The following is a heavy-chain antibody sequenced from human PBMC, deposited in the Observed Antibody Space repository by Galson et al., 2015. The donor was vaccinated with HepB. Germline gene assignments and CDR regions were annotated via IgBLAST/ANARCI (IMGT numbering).Heavy chain of an antibody. CDR1: GFTFSDYT. J-gene: IGHJ4*02. CDR3: AGDLARPDY. V-gene: IGHV3-48*01. Sequence: SLRLSCAASGFTFSDYTMNWVRQAPAKGLEWVSYISSFSSTMYYADSVKGRFTISRDNAKNSLYLQMNSLRAEDTAVYYCAGDLARPDYWGQGTLVTVSS. CDR2: ISSFSSTM.